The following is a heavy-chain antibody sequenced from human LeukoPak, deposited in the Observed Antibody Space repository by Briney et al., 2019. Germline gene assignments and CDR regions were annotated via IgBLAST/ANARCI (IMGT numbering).Heavy chain of an antibody. CDR3: ARDRVMDV. J-gene: IGHJ6*03. CDR2: ISSSSSYI. V-gene: IGHV3-21*01. Sequence: GGSLRLSCAASGFTFSSYSMNWVRQAPGKGLEWVSSISSSSSYIYYAGSVKGRFTISRDNAKNSLYLQMNSLRAEDTAVYYCARDRVMDVWGKGTTVTISS. CDR1: GFTFSSYS.